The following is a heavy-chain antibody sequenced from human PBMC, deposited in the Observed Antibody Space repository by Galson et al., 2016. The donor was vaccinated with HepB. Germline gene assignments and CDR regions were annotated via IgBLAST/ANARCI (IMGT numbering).Heavy chain of an antibody. D-gene: IGHD3-10*01. CDR2: IFYSGST. Sequence: TLSLTCSVSGGSISSGGYYWSWIRQHPGKGLEWIGHIFYSGSTDYNSSLRNRVTISVDTFQNQFSLKLSSVTAADTAVYYCARDHPLSPRFVYHGMDLWGQGTTVTVSS. CDR3: ARDHPLSPRFVYHGMDL. J-gene: IGHJ6*02. V-gene: IGHV4-31*03. CDR1: GGSISSGGYY.